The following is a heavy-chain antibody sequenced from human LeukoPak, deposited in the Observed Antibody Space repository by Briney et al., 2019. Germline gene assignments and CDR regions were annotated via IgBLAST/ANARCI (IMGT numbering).Heavy chain of an antibody. CDR2: IKKDGREK. Sequence: GGSLRLSCAASGFTLSSYWMSWVRQAPGKGLAWVANIKKDGREKYAVTTVKGRFNISRDNAKNSLYLQMNRLRAEHTAVYYCARDLCANRGLLWFGELSPPAFDPGGQGTLVTVSS. D-gene: IGHD3-10*01. V-gene: IGHV3-7*01. CDR1: GFTLSSYW. J-gene: IGHJ5*02. CDR3: ARDLCANRGLLWFGELSPPAFDP.